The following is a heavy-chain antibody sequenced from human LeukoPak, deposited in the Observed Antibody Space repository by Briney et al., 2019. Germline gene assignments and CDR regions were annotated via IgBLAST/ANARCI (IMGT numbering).Heavy chain of an antibody. CDR1: GGSISSHY. Sequence: SETLSLTCAVYGGSISSHYWSWIRQPPGKGLEWIGYIYYSGSTNYNPSLKSRVTISVDTSKNQFSLKLSSVTAADTAVYYCARGRITIFGVGNNWFDPWGQGTLVTVSS. J-gene: IGHJ5*02. CDR2: IYYSGST. V-gene: IGHV4-59*11. CDR3: ARGRITIFGVGNNWFDP. D-gene: IGHD3-3*01.